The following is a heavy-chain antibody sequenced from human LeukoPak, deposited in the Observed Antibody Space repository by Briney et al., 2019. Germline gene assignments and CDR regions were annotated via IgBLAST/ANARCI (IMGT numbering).Heavy chain of an antibody. CDR2: LYSGGAT. Sequence: PGGSLTLSHSASCFTVNTNYMSCARQAPGEGRVWGSVLYSGGATFYPDPQKARFTISRNISRTTLSLQKNSLSAEATAVYYCASVRAYSYGYSYYFEDWGQGTLVTVS. D-gene: IGHD5-18*01. V-gene: IGHV3-53*01. CDR1: CFTVNTNY. CDR3: ASVRAYSYGYSYYFED. J-gene: IGHJ4*02.